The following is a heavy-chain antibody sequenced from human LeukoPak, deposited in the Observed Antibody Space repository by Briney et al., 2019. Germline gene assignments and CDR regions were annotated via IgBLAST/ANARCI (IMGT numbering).Heavy chain of an antibody. J-gene: IGHJ2*01. D-gene: IGHD3-22*01. V-gene: IGHV4-59*01. CDR2: IYYSGNT. CDR3: ARDRDSSGLRDFDL. Sequence: SETLSLTCTVSGGSISRYYWSWIRQPPGKGLEWIGYIYYSGNTNYNPSLKSRVSISIDTFKNQFSLQLSDVTAAGTAVYYCARDRDSSGLRDFDLWGRGTLVTVSA. CDR1: GGSISRYY.